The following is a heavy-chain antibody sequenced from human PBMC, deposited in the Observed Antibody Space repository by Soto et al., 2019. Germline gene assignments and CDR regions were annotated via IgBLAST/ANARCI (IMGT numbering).Heavy chain of an antibody. J-gene: IGHJ4*02. D-gene: IGHD3-22*01. Sequence: WSLRLSCATSVFSFNDYAMYWVRQAPGQGLEWVAIISSDGHHQFYLDNLRGRFTVSRDNSKNTLYLQMNSLRPEDTAVYYCSRGTYYPQSSGLHADYWGPGTVVTVSS. CDR2: ISSDGHHQ. CDR1: VFSFNDYA. V-gene: IGHV3-30*03. CDR3: SRGTYYPQSSGLHADY.